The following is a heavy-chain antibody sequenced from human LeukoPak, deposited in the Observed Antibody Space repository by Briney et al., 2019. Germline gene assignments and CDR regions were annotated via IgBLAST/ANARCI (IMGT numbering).Heavy chain of an antibody. Sequence: GGSLRLSCAASGFRFSDYSMNWVRQAPGKGLEWVARLHADGIERYYVDPVKGRFTISRDNAKNSLHLQMYSLRLDDTAVYYCARGGYSFDYLGQGTLVTVSS. J-gene: IGHJ4*02. CDR3: ARGGYSFDY. CDR2: LHADGIER. D-gene: IGHD5-12*01. V-gene: IGHV3-7*01. CDR1: GFRFSDYS.